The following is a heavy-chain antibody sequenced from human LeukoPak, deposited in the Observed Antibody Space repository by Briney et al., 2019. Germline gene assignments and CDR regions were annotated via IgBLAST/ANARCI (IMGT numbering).Heavy chain of an antibody. CDR3: ARFGLVHWAFDI. Sequence: PSQTLSLTCTVSGGSISSGGYYWSWIRQPPGKGLEWIGEINHSGSTNYNPSLKSRVTISVDTSKNQFSLKLSSVTAADTAVYYCARFGLVHWAFDIWGQGTMVTVSS. V-gene: IGHV4-30-2*01. CDR2: INHSGST. D-gene: IGHD3-10*01. J-gene: IGHJ3*02. CDR1: GGSISSGGYY.